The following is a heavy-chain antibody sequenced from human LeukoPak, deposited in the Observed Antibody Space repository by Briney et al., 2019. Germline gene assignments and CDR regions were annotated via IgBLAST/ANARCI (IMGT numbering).Heavy chain of an antibody. CDR1: GGTFSSYA. CDR3: ARGAGYMDV. V-gene: IGHV1-69*04. CDR2: IIPILGIA. Sequence: RASVKVSCKASGGTFSSYAISWVRPAPGQGLEWMGRIIPILGIANYAQKFQGRVTITADKSTSTAYMELSSLRSEDTAVYYCARGAGYMDVWGKGTTVTVSS. D-gene: IGHD4/OR15-4a*01. J-gene: IGHJ6*03.